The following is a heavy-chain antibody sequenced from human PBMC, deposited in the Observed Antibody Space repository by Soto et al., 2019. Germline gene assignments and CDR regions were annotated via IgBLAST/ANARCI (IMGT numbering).Heavy chain of an antibody. J-gene: IGHJ5*02. CDR1: GGSISTSRSY. CDR2: IFYSGST. D-gene: IGHD6-13*01. V-gene: IGHV4-39*02. CDR3: AREPITGGTVMWFHP. Sequence: PSETLSLTCNVSGGSISTSRSYWAWIRQPPGKGLEWLANIFYSGSTYYNPSLASRVTVSVDTSKNEFSLKLRSVTAADTAVYYCAREPITGGTVMWFHPWGQGTLVTVSS.